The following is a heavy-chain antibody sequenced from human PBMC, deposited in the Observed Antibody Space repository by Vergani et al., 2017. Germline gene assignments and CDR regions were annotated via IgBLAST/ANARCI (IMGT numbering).Heavy chain of an antibody. CDR3: AKDHYDFWSGYPNLSPFDL. V-gene: IGHV3-9*01. J-gene: IGHJ2*01. D-gene: IGHD3-3*01. CDR2: ISWNSGSI. CDR1: GFTFDDYA. Sequence: EVQLVESGGGLVKRGGSLRLSCAASGFTFDDYAMHWVRQAPGKGLEWVSGISWNSGSIGYADSVKGRFTISRDNAKNSLYRQMNSLRAEDTALYYCAKDHYDFWSGYPNLSPFDLWGRGTLVTVSS.